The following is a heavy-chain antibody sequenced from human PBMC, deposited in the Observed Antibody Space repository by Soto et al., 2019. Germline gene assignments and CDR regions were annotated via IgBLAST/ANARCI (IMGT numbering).Heavy chain of an antibody. V-gene: IGHV3-23*01. CDR1: GCTFSNYA. J-gene: IGHJ6*02. Sequence: GVPLRLSWAASGCTFSNYAMSWVRQAPGKGLEWVSAISGGGGSTYYADSVKGRFTISRDNSKNTLYLQMSSLRAEDTAVYYCANGGFWSGYYPAYGLDVWGQGTTVTVSS. CDR3: ANGGFWSGYYPAYGLDV. CDR2: ISGGGGST. D-gene: IGHD3-3*01.